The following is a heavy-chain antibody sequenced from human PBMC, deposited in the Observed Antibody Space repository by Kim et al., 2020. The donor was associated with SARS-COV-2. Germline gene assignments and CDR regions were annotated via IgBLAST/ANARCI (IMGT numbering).Heavy chain of an antibody. CDR3: VRGTNLAALVDFDY. V-gene: IGHV3-23*01. Sequence: GGSLRLSCAASGFTFNNYAMAWVRQAPGKGLEWLSVFRTSSGQQYYADSVKGRFSISRDESKKTVYLQMNSLRVDDTGAYYCVRGTNLAALVDFDYWGQGTLVTVSS. CDR2: FRTSSGQQ. J-gene: IGHJ4*02. CDR1: GFTFNNYA.